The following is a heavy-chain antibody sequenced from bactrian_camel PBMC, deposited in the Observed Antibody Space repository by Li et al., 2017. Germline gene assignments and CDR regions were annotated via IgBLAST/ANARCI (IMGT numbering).Heavy chain of an antibody. J-gene: IGHJ4*01. V-gene: IGHV3S1*01. CDR2: IYTGGGTT. Sequence: QVQLVESGGGSVQAGGSLRLSCVSSRYLANSNCMVWFRQAPGKEREGVARIYTGGGTTGYSDSVKGRFFISKDNAKNVHYLQTNDLKPEDTGVYYCAADTEGDWGLVGSDFRYWAGGPRSP. D-gene: IGHD7*01. CDR1: RYLANSNC.